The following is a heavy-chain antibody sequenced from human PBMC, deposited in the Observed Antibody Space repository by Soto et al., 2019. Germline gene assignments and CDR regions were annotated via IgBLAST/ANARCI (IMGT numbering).Heavy chain of an antibody. CDR2: INHSGST. CDR1: GGSFSGYY. J-gene: IGHJ5*02. V-gene: IGHV4-34*01. D-gene: IGHD2-15*01. Sequence: SETLSLTCAVYGGSFSGYYWSWIRQPPGKGLEWIGEINHSGSTNYNPSLKSRVTISVDTSKNQFSLKLSSVTAADTAVYYCARGQVAANNWFNPWGQGTLVTVSS. CDR3: ARGQVAANNWFNP.